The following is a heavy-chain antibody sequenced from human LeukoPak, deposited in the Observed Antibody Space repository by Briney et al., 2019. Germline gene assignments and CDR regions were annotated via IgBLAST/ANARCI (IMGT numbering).Heavy chain of an antibody. J-gene: IGHJ4*02. CDR3: AKDGLYYYDSSGYVGSFDY. CDR2: ISDSGGST. CDR1: GFTFSSYA. V-gene: IGHV3-23*01. D-gene: IGHD3-22*01. Sequence: GGSLRLSCAASGFTFSSYAMSWVRQAPGKGLEWVSTISDSGGSTYYADSVKDRFTISRDNSKNTLYLQMNSLRAEDTAVYYCAKDGLYYYDSSGYVGSFDYWGQGTLVTVSS.